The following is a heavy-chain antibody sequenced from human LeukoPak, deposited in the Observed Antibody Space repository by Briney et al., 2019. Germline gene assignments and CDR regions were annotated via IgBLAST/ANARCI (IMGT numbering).Heavy chain of an antibody. D-gene: IGHD6-13*01. CDR1: GGSISSSSYY. CDR3: ARHLGSSSWCTTLYYFDY. V-gene: IGHV4-39*01. J-gene: IGHJ4*02. CDR2: IYYSGST. Sequence: SETLSLTCTVSGGSISSSSYYWGWIRQPPGKGLEWIGSIYYSGSTYYNPSLKSRVTISVDTSKNQFSLKLSSVTAADTAVYYCARHLGSSSWCTTLYYFDYWGQGTLVTVSS.